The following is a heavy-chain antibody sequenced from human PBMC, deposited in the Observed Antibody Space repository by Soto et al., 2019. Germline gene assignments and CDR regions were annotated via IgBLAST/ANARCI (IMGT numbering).Heavy chain of an antibody. Sequence: PPQTLSLTCAISGDSVSSNRAAWNWIRQSPSGGLEWLGRTYYRSRWYNDYAVSVRSRITINPDTSKNQFSLHLNSVTPEDTAVYYSAGTTSLQRYYLDVSGKGTTDIGSS. CDR3: AGTTSLQRYYLDV. V-gene: IGHV6-1*01. J-gene: IGHJ6*03. CDR2: TYYRSRWYN. D-gene: IGHD1-7*01. CDR1: GDSVSSNRAA.